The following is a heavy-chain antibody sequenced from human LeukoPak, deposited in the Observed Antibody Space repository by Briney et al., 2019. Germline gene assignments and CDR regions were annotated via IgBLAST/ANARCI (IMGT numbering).Heavy chain of an antibody. Sequence: GGSLRLSCAASGFTFSSYAMSWARQAPGKGLEWVSAISAGGGSTYYADSVKGRFTISRDNSKNTLFLQMNNLRAEDTAVYYCAKDLENSISWYGDAFDICGQGTMVTVSS. CDR2: ISAGGGST. CDR1: GFTFSSYA. CDR3: AKDLENSISWYGDAFDI. J-gene: IGHJ3*02. V-gene: IGHV3-23*01. D-gene: IGHD6-13*01.